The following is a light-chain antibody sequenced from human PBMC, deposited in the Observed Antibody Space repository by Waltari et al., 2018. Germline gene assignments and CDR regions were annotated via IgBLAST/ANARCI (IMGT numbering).Light chain of an antibody. Sequence: QLGVTQSPSASASLGASLNLTCPLSSGHSSSAVSWHQQHAQKGPRFLMKLNVDGTHDKGGGVPARFSGSNSGAERYLTISSLQSEDEADYYCQTWGTAAHVVFGGGTKLTVL. CDR3: QTWGTAAHVV. V-gene: IGLV4-69*01. CDR1: SGHSSSA. CDR2: LNVDGTH. J-gene: IGLJ2*01.